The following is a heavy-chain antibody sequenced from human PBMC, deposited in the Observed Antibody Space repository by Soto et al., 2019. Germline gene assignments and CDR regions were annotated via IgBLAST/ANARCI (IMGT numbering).Heavy chain of an antibody. J-gene: IGHJ6*02. CDR2: ILYDGSNK. CDR1: GFTFSSYA. V-gene: IGHV3-30-3*01. D-gene: IGHD3-3*01. Sequence: GGSLRLSCAASGFTFSSYAMHWVRQAPGKGLEWVAVILYDGSNKYYADSVKGRFTISRDNSKNTLYLQMNSLRAEDTAVYYCARDPSEYYDFWSGYYTGPRDYGMDVWGQGTTVTVSS. CDR3: ARDPSEYYDFWSGYYTGPRDYGMDV.